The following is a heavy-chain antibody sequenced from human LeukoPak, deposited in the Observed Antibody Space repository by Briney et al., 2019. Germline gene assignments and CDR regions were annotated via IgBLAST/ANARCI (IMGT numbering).Heavy chain of an antibody. V-gene: IGHV3-66*02. CDR3: ARGIQLWLGSAYFEY. CDR1: GFTVSSYY. D-gene: IGHD5-18*01. Sequence: GGSLRVSCAASGFTVSSYYMSWVRQAPGKGLEWVSVIYSGGSTYYADSVKGRFTISRYNSKNTLYLQMNSLRAEDTAVYYCARGIQLWLGSAYFEYWGQGTLVTDSS. CDR2: IYSGGST. J-gene: IGHJ4*02.